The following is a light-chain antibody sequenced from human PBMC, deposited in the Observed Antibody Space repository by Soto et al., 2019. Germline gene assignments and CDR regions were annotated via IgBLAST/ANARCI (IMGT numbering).Light chain of an antibody. J-gene: IGKJ4*01. CDR2: DTS. Sequence: EIVLTQSPATLSLSPGERATLSCRASESVSDYIAWYQQKPGQPPRLVIYDTSNRATGVPARFSGSGSGTDFTLTSSSLEPEDFAVYYCQQRTNWLTFGGGTKGEIK. CDR1: ESVSDY. V-gene: IGKV3-11*01. CDR3: QQRTNWLT.